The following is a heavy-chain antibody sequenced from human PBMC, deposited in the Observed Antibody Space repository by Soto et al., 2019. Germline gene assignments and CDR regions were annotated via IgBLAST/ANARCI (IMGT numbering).Heavy chain of an antibody. V-gene: IGHV3-72*01. CDR3: AKDADWNHVAFFDY. Sequence: GGSLRLSCAGSGITLSGHYIDWVRQAPGKGLEWVGRSRDKAQGYSTAYAASVKGRFTASRDESENTLYLQMNSLRAEDTAVYYCAKDADWNHVAFFDYWGQGTLVTVSS. CDR2: SRDKAQGYST. D-gene: IGHD1-1*01. CDR1: GITLSGHY. J-gene: IGHJ4*02.